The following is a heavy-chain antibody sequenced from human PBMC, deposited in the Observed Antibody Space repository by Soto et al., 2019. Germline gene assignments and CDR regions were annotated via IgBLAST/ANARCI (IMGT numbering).Heavy chain of an antibody. V-gene: IGHV4-39*01. J-gene: IGHJ4*01. Sequence: QLHLQASGPGLVKPSETLALPCTVSVGSISSRSHYWGRIRQPTGEGLEWIGSLYDSGSTYYNPSLKSRGTISVDTAKNQCSLKLVSLTDAYTAVYYCARRRSSGTLDYGGHGTLVPVSS. CDR2: LYDSGST. D-gene: IGHD6-19*01. CDR3: ARRRSSGTLDY. CDR1: VGSISSRSHY.